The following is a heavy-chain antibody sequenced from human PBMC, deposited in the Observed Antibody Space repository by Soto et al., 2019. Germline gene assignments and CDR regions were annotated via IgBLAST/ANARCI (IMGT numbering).Heavy chain of an antibody. Sequence: SLKVSCKASGGTFSSYAISWLRESPGQGLEWMGGIIPIFGTANYAQKFQGRVTITADESTSTAYMELSSLRSEDTAVYYCARDARGGSSFDYWGQGTLVTVSS. D-gene: IGHD1-26*01. J-gene: IGHJ4*02. CDR1: GGTFSSYA. CDR2: IIPIFGTA. CDR3: ARDARGGSSFDY. V-gene: IGHV1-69*13.